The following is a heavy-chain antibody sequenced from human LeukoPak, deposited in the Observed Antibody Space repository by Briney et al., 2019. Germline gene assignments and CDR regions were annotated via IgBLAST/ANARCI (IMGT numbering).Heavy chain of an antibody. CDR1: GFTVSSNY. J-gene: IGHJ4*02. Sequence: PGGSLRLSCVVSGFTVSSNYMNWVRRAPGKGLEWVSVLYSGGNTNYADSVKGRFTISRDNSKNTVYLQMNSLRSEDTAVYYCARVRFLEWLSFDYWGRGTLVTVSS. D-gene: IGHD3-3*01. CDR3: ARVRFLEWLSFDY. CDR2: LYSGGNT. V-gene: IGHV3-66*01.